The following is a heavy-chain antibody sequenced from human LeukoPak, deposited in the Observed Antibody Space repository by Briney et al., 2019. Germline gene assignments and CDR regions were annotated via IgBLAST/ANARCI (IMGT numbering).Heavy chain of an antibody. CDR2: IIPIFGTA. J-gene: IGHJ4*02. D-gene: IGHD3-16*02. CDR1: GGTFSSYA. Sequence: GASVKVSCKASGGTFSSYAISWVRQAPGQGLEWMGGIIPIFGTANYAQKFQGRVTMTRDTSISTAYMELSRLRSDDTAVYYCARDLSLNYFDYWGQGTLVTVSS. CDR3: ARDLSLNYFDY. V-gene: IGHV1-69*05.